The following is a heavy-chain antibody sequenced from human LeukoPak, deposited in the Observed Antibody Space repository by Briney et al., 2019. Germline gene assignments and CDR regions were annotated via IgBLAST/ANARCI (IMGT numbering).Heavy chain of an antibody. CDR2: IYYSGST. J-gene: IGHJ4*02. CDR1: GGSISSHY. Sequence: SETLSLTCTVSGGSISSHYWSWIRQPPGKGLEWIGYIYYSGSTNYNPSLKSRVTISVDTSKNQFSLKLSSVTTADTAVYYCARGALPYYDYHYFDYWGQGTLVTVSS. V-gene: IGHV4-59*11. CDR3: ARGALPYYDYHYFDY. D-gene: IGHD3-22*01.